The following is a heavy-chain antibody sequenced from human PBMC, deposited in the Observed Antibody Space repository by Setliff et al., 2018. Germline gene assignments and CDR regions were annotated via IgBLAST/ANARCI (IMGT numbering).Heavy chain of an antibody. CDR3: SRLVRFCTRTSCQRLSGDEY. D-gene: IGHD2-2*01. CDR1: GYTLSISI. J-gene: IGHJ4*02. Sequence: ASVKVSCKASGYTLSISILSWVRQAPGQGLEWMGWISAYTGNTKFAQKFQGRVTMTTDTSTSTAYLELRSLTSDDTAVYYCSRLVRFCTRTSCQRLSGDEYWGQGALVTVSS. CDR2: ISAYTGNT. V-gene: IGHV1-18*01.